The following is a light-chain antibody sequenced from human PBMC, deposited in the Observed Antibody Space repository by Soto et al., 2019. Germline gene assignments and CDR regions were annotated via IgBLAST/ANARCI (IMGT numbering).Light chain of an antibody. CDR1: QDIRKY. J-gene: IGKJ3*01. CDR2: GAS. Sequence: DIQMTQSPSSLSASIGDRVTITCQASQDIRKYLNCYQQKPGRAPKLLIYGASNLETGVPSRFSGSGYGTDFIFTISSLQPEDIATYYCQHYDNLPPFTFGPGTKVAIK. V-gene: IGKV1-33*01. CDR3: QHYDNLPPFT.